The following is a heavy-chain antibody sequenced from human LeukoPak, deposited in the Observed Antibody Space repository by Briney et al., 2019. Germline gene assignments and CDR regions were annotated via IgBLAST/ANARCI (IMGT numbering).Heavy chain of an antibody. Sequence: GGSLRLPCAASGFTFSSYTMNWVPQAPGKGLEWVSYISSSSSTIHYADSVKGRFTISRDNAKKSLYLQMNSLRDEDTAVYYCARFLDYWGQGTLVTVSS. CDR2: ISSSSSTI. V-gene: IGHV3-48*02. CDR1: GFTFSSYT. J-gene: IGHJ4*02. CDR3: ARFLDY.